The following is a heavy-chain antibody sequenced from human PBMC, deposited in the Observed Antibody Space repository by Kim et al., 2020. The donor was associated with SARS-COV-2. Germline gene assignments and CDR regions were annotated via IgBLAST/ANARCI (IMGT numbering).Heavy chain of an antibody. V-gene: IGHV3-74*01. CDR1: GFTFNTYW. CDR3: ARGSDYGGNLFDP. J-gene: IGHJ5*02. Sequence: GGSLRLSCAASGFTFNTYWMHWVRQAPGKGLVWVSHINSDGSRINYVDSVKGRFTISRDNTKNTLYLQMNSLSAEDTAVYYCARGSDYGGNLFDPWGQGTLVTVSS. CDR2: INSDGSRI. D-gene: IGHD4-17*01.